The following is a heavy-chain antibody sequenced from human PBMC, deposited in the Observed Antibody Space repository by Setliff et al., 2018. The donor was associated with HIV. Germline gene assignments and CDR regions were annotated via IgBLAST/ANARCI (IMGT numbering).Heavy chain of an antibody. CDR1: GYTFTNYG. D-gene: IGHD3-10*01. V-gene: IGHV1-18*01. CDR3: AREGKFRYYYYMDV. CDR2: LASYNDDA. J-gene: IGHJ6*03. Sequence: ASVKVSCKASGYTFTNYGITWVRQAPGHGLEWMGWLASYNDDANYAQNLQGRVTMTTDKSTSTAYMELRSLRSDDTAVYYCAREGKFRYYYYMDVWGKGTTVTVSS.